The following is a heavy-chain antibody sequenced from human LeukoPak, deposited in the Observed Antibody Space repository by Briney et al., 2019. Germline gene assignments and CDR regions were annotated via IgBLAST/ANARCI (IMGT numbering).Heavy chain of an antibody. D-gene: IGHD1-14*01. CDR2: INPAGNYR. V-gene: IGHV3-74*01. CDR3: AKYGSPEPPNYYFDY. Sequence: GGSLRLSCAASGFTFSNYWIHWVRQVPGKGLVWVSRINPAGNYRNYADSVEGRFTISRDNARNTVYLQMNSLGAEDTAVYYCAKYGSPEPPNYYFDYWGQGTLVTVSS. J-gene: IGHJ4*02. CDR1: GFTFSNYW.